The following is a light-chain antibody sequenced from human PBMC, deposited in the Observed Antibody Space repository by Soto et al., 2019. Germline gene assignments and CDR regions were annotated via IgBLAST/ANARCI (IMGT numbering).Light chain of an antibody. Sequence: IQLTQSPSSLSASVGDRVTITCRASQGVSSSLVWYPQKPGKAPKILIYAASTLESGVPSRFSATVSGTEFSLTITSLQPEDVETDYCQQLFDSPITFGQGTRLEIK. CDR1: QGVSSS. J-gene: IGKJ5*01. V-gene: IGKV1-9*01. CDR2: AAS. CDR3: QQLFDSPIT.